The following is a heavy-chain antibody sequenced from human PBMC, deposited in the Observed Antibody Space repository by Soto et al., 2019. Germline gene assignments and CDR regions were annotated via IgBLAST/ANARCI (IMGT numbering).Heavy chain of an antibody. Sequence: GGSLRLSCAASGFTVSSNYMSWVRQAPGKGLEWVSVIYSGGSTYYADSVKGRFTISRDNSKNTLYLQMNSLRAEDTAVYYCARDIKGEAGSSSSDYYYYYYMDVWGKGTTVTVSS. CDR2: IYSGGST. CDR3: ARDIKGEAGSSSSDYYYYYYMDV. D-gene: IGHD6-6*01. J-gene: IGHJ6*03. CDR1: GFTVSSNY. V-gene: IGHV3-66*01.